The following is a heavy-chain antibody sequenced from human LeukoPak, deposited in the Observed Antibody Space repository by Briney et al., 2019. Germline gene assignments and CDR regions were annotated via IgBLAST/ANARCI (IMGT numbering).Heavy chain of an antibody. J-gene: IGHJ4*02. Sequence: SQTLSLTCTVSGGSISSGSYYWSWIRQPAGKGLEWIGRIYTSGSTNYNPSLKSRVTISADTSKNQFSLKLSSVTAADTAVYYCARGLWFGELSDPPDYWGQGTLVTVSS. CDR3: ARGLWFGELSDPPDY. CDR1: GGSISSGSYY. CDR2: IYTSGST. D-gene: IGHD3-10*01. V-gene: IGHV4-61*02.